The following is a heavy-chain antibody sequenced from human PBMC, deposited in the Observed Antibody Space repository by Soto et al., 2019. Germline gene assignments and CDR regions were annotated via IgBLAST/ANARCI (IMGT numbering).Heavy chain of an antibody. V-gene: IGHV4-30-4*01. CDR2: TYNSGTP. CDR3: ARGPSADKIDY. J-gene: IGHJ4*02. Sequence: QVQLQESGPGLVEPSQTLSLTCTVSGDSISSGYFWSWFRQSPGKGLEWIWHTYNSGTPYNNPALRSRDTISIDTSSNHFSLRLTSVTAADTAVYYCARGPSADKIDYWGRVTLGTVS. CDR1: GDSISSGYF. D-gene: IGHD3-3*01.